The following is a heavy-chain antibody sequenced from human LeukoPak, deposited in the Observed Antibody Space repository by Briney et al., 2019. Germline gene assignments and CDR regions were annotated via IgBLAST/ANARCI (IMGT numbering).Heavy chain of an antibody. J-gene: IGHJ4*02. CDR1: GGSISSNNW. CDR2: IYHSGNT. V-gene: IGHV4-4*02. Sequence: SETLSLTCTVSGGSISSNNWWSWVRQPPGKGLEWIGEIYHSGNTNYNPSLKSRVTMSVDKSKNRFSLKLSSVTAADTAVYYCASALPFQLVHWGQGTLVTVSS. D-gene: IGHD6-13*01. CDR3: ASALPFQLVH.